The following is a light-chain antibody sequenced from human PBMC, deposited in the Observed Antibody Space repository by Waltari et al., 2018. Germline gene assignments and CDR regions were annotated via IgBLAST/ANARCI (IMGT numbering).Light chain of an antibody. V-gene: IGKV4-1*01. CDR3: QQYYSTPLT. J-gene: IGKJ4*01. Sequence: DIVMTQSPDSLAVSLGERAPINCKASQSVLYSSNNKNYLAWSQQKPGQPPKLLIYWASTRETGVPDRFSGSGSGTDFTLTISSLQAEDVAVYYCQQYYSTPLTFGGGTKVEIK. CDR1: QSVLYSSNNKNY. CDR2: WAS.